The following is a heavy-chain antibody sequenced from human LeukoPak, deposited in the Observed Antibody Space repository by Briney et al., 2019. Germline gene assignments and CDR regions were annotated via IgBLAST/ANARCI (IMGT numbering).Heavy chain of an antibody. J-gene: IGHJ4*02. Sequence: SETLSLTCTVSGGSISSHYWSWIRQPPGEGLEWIGSVYYSGSTNYNPSLKSRVTISVDRSKNQFSLKLNFVTAADTVVYYCARWDGYDDYFDSWGQGILVTVSS. V-gene: IGHV4-59*11. CDR2: VYYSGST. D-gene: IGHD5-12*01. CDR1: GGSISSHY. CDR3: ARWDGYDDYFDS.